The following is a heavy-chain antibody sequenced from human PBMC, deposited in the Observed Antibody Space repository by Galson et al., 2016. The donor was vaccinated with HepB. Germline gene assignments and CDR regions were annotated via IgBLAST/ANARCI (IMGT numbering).Heavy chain of an antibody. CDR1: GLTVSNNY. Sequence: SLRPSCAPSGLTVSNNYMNWIRQGPGKGLEWVAILYPNGNTYYGDSVMGRFTISRDNFKNTLYLQMNSLTADDTAVYYCAGGLIVNVADNWGQGTRVTVSS. J-gene: IGHJ4*02. D-gene: IGHD2/OR15-2a*01. V-gene: IGHV3-53*01. CDR2: LYPNGNT. CDR3: AGGLIVNVADN.